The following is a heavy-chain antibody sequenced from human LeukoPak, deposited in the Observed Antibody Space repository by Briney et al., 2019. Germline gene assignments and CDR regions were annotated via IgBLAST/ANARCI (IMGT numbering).Heavy chain of an antibody. CDR2: IYYSGST. J-gene: IGHJ4*02. CDR3: ARIWSGYYHY. V-gene: IGHV4-30-4*01. Sequence: SETLSLTCTVSGGSISSGDYYWSWIRQPPGKGLEWIGYIYYSGSTYDNPSLKSRVTISVDTSKNQFSLKLSSMTAADTAVYYCARIWSGYYHYWGQGTLVTVSS. D-gene: IGHD3-3*01. CDR1: GGSISSGDYY.